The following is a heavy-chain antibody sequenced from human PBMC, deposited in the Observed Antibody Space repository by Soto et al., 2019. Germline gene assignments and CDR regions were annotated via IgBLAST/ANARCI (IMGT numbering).Heavy chain of an antibody. D-gene: IGHD3-3*01. V-gene: IGHV4-61*01. CDR1: GDSVNSGSYY. CDR3: ARDWSS. Sequence: QVQLQESGPGLVKPSDTLFLTCTVSGDSVNSGSYYWHWIRQSPGKGLEWIGYIYNMVSVNYHPSLRSRVTISVDTSKNPVSLKLRAVPAADTAIYYCARDWSSWGQGTRVTVSS. J-gene: IGHJ4*02. CDR2: IYNMVSV.